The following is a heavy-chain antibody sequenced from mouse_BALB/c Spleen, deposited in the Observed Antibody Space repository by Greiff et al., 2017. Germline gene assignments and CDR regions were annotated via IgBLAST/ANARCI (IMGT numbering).Heavy chain of an antibody. CDR1: GYTFTSYW. CDR3: ARDLCGTRDY. D-gene: IGHD4-1*01. V-gene: IGHV1-7*01. CDR2: INPSTGYT. J-gene: IGHJ2*01. Sequence: VQLQQSGAELAKPGASVKMSCKASGYTFTSYWMHWVKQRPGQGLEWIGYINPSTGYTEYNQKFKDKATLTADKSSSTAYMQLSSLTSEDSAVYYCARDLCGTRDYWGQGTTLTVSS.